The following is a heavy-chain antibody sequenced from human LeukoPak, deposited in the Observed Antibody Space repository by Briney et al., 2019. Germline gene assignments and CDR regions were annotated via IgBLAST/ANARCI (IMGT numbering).Heavy chain of an antibody. Sequence: GASVKVSCKASGYTFTRFYIHWVRQAPGQGLEYMGWINPNSGDTDSAQQFQGRVTMTGDTSISTAYMELSRLTSDDTAVYYCARGYCSGGSCSGAWFDPWGQGTLVTVSS. D-gene: IGHD2-15*01. CDR3: ARGYCSGGSCSGAWFDP. J-gene: IGHJ5*02. CDR2: INPNSGDT. V-gene: IGHV1-2*02. CDR1: GYTFTRFY.